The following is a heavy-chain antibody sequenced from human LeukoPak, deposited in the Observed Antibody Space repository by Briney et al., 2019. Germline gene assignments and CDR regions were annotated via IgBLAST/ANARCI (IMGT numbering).Heavy chain of an antibody. CDR2: NDWDDDK. CDR1: GFSLSTSGMC. V-gene: IGHV2-70*11. CDR3: ARIRDDGNSGYSDY. Sequence: ESGPTLVNPTQTLTLTCTFSGFSLSTSGMCVSWIRQPPGKALEWLASNDWDDDKYYSTSLKTRLTISKDTSKNQVVLTMTNMDPVDTATYYCARIRDDGNSGYSDYWGQGTLVTVSS. D-gene: IGHD4-23*01. J-gene: IGHJ4*02.